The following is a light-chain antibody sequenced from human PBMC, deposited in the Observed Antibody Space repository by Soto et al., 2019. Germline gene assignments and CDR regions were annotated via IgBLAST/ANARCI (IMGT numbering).Light chain of an antibody. CDR2: EVS. V-gene: IGLV2-8*01. Sequence: QSALTQPPSASVSPGQSVTISCTGTSSDLGAYDYVSWYQQHPGKVPKLMIYEVSKRPSGFHERFSASKSGNTASLTVSGLQAEDEADYYCSSHGGANNFYVFGTGTKLTVL. J-gene: IGLJ1*01. CDR3: SSHGGANNFYV. CDR1: SSDLGAYDY.